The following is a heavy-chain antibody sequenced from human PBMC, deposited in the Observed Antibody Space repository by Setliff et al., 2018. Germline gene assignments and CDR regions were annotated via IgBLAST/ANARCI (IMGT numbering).Heavy chain of an antibody. CDR1: GFTFSDAW. J-gene: IGHJ4*02. CDR3: VRDWYTSGWYEVDN. V-gene: IGHV3-15*01. D-gene: IGHD6-19*01. Sequence: GGSLRLSCAASGFTFSDAWMSWVRQGPVKGLEWVGHIKSKTDGGTTDHAAPVKGRFTISRDDSKNTLYLQINSLKTEDTAVYYCVRDWYTSGWYEVDNWGQGTLVTVSS. CDR2: IKSKTDGGTT.